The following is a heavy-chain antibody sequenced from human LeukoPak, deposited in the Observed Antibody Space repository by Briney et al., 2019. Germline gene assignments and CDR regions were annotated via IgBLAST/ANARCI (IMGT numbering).Heavy chain of an antibody. J-gene: IGHJ4*02. D-gene: IGHD2-15*01. CDR2: IYYSGST. CDR3: ARVVVVVTTWVFPYFDY. CDR1: GGSISSSSYY. Sequence: PSETLSLTCTVSGGSISSSSYYWGWIHQPPGKGLEWIGSIYYSGSTYYNPSLKSRVTISVDTSKNQFSLKLSSVTAADTAVYYCARVVVVVTTWVFPYFDYWGQGTLVTVSS. V-gene: IGHV4-39*01.